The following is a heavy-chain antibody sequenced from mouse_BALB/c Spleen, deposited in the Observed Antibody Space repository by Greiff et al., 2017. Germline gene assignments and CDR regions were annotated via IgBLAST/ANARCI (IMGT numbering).Heavy chain of an antibody. CDR2: IYPYNGGT. CDR3: AKVWGYDYDVFDY. D-gene: IGHD2-4*01. Sequence: DVKLQESGPELVKPGASVKISCKASGYTFTDYNMHWVKQSHGKSLEWIGYIYPYNGGTGYNQKFKSKATLTVDNSSSTAYMELRSLTSEDSAVYYCAKVWGYDYDVFDYWGQGTTLTVSS. V-gene: IGHV1S29*02. CDR1: GYTFTDYN. J-gene: IGHJ2*01.